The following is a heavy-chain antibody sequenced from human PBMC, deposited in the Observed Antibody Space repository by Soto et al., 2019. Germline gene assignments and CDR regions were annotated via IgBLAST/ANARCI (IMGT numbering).Heavy chain of an antibody. V-gene: IGHV3-7*03. Sequence: GGSLRLSCAASGFTFSGYWMSWVRQAPGKGLEWVANIKRDGSEIYYVDSVKDRFTISRDNAKDSLYLQMNSLRAEDTAVYYCARAPYCTGGSCSSRVPDYWGQGTLVTVSS. CDR1: GFTFSGYW. D-gene: IGHD2-15*01. CDR2: IKRDGSEI. J-gene: IGHJ4*02. CDR3: ARAPYCTGGSCSSRVPDY.